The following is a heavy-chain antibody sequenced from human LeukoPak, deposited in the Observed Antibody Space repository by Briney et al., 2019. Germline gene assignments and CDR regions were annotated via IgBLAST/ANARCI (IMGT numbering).Heavy chain of an antibody. Sequence: PGGSQRLSCAASGFTFRSYAMSWVRQAPGKGMEWVSAISGSGGSTHYADSVKGRFTISRDNSKNTLYLQMNGLRAEDTAIYYCASNRATVTTAIDYWGQGTLVTVPS. CDR2: ISGSGGST. D-gene: IGHD4-11*01. CDR1: GFTFRSYA. CDR3: ASNRATVTTAIDY. J-gene: IGHJ4*02. V-gene: IGHV3-23*01.